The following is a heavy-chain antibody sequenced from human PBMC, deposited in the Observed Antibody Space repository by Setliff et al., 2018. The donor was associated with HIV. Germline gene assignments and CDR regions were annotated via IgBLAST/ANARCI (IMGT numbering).Heavy chain of an antibody. V-gene: IGHV4-59*08. J-gene: IGHJ4*01. CDR3: ARGLSSQTYWGTRPLGLDY. Sequence: SETLSLTCTVSGGSITNYYWSWIRQPPGKGLEWTGFIYYSGSTNYSPSLKSRITISLDTSKRQFSLTMTSVTAADTAVYYCARGLSSQTYWGTRPLGLDYWGQGSLVTVSS. CDR1: GGSITNYY. D-gene: IGHD2-2*01. CDR2: IYYSGST.